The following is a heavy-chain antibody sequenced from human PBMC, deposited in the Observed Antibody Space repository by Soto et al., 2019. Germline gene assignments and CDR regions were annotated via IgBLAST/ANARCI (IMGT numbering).Heavy chain of an antibody. V-gene: IGHV1-2*02. CDR2: INPNSGGT. Sequence: GASVKVSCKASGYTFTGYYMHWVRQAPGQGLEWMGWINPNSGGTNYAQKFQGRVTMTRDTSISTAYMELSRLRSDDTAVYYCARDVVPAAMINWFDPWGQGTLVTVSS. CDR1: GYTFTGYY. J-gene: IGHJ5*02. CDR3: ARDVVPAAMINWFDP. D-gene: IGHD2-2*01.